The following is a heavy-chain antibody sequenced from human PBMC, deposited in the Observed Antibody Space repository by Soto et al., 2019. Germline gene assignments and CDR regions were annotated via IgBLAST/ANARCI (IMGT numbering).Heavy chain of an antibody. V-gene: IGHV3-48*01. Sequence: WGSLRLSCAASGFTFSSYSMNWFRQAPGKGLEWVSYISSSSSTIYYADSVKGRFTISRDNAKNSLYLQMNSLRGEDTAVYYWSVDRDGGSVSSDYWGQAILVTGYS. J-gene: IGHJ4*02. CDR1: GFTFSSYS. CDR3: SVDRDGGSVSSDY. D-gene: IGHD4-17*01. CDR2: ISSSSSTI.